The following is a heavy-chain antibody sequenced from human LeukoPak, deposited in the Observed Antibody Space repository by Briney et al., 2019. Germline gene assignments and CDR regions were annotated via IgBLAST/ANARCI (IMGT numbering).Heavy chain of an antibody. CDR1: GGSISSSSYY. J-gene: IGHJ4*02. D-gene: IGHD3-10*01. Sequence: PSETLSLTCTVSGGSISSSSYYWGWIRQPPGKGLEWIGTVYYSGNTYYNPSLQSRVAIFIDTSKNQFSLKLSSISAADTAVYYCARRRYYGSGSYDYWGQGTLVTVSS. CDR3: ARRRYYGSGSYDY. CDR2: VYYSGNT. V-gene: IGHV4-39*01.